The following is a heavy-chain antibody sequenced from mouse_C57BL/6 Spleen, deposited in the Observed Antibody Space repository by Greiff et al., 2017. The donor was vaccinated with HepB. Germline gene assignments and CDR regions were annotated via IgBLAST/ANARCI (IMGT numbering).Heavy chain of an antibody. D-gene: IGHD2-13*01. CDR1: GYTFTSYW. Sequence: VQLQQPGAELVKPGASVKMSCKASGYTFTSYWITWVKQRPGQGLEWIGDIYPGSGSTNYNEKFKSKATLTVDTSSSTAYMQLSSLTSEDSAVYYCARRSYGDKAMDYWGQGTSVTVSS. CDR2: IYPGSGST. V-gene: IGHV1-55*01. J-gene: IGHJ4*01. CDR3: ARRSYGDKAMDY.